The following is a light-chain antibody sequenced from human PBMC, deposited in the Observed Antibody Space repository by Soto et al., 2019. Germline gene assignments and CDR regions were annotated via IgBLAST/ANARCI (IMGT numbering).Light chain of an antibody. V-gene: IGKV3-20*01. Sequence: EVVLTQSPGTLSLSPGERATLSCRASQSVSSSYLAWYQQNPGQAPRLLIYSASYRATGIPDRFSGSGSGTDFTLTISRLEPEDFAVYYCQQYGSSPPWTFGQGTKVDIK. CDR3: QQYGSSPPWT. CDR1: QSVSSSY. CDR2: SAS. J-gene: IGKJ1*01.